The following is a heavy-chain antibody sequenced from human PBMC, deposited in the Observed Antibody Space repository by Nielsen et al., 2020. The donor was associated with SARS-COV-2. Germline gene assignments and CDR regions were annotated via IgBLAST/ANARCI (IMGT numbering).Heavy chain of an antibody. J-gene: IGHJ3*02. D-gene: IGHD6-19*01. CDR1: GFTFSRSW. Sequence: GESLKISCAASGFTFSRSWMSWVRQAPGKGLAWVANIKQDESEKYYVDSVKGRFTISRDNAKNSLSLQMNSLRAEDTAVYYCARESVTGTDAFDIWGQGTVVTVSS. CDR2: IKQDESEK. CDR3: ARESVTGTDAFDI. V-gene: IGHV3-7*03.